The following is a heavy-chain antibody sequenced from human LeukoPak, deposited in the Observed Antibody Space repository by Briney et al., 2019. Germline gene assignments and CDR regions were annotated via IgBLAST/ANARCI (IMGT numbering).Heavy chain of an antibody. CDR1: GYTFTGYY. J-gene: IGHJ5*02. V-gene: IGHV1-2*02. D-gene: IGHD6-19*01. Sequence: ASVKVSCKTSGYTFTGYYLHWVRQAPGQGLEWMGWINPNSGGTKYAQKFQGRVTMTRDTSINTVYVGLSRLSSDDTAVYYCAKGRVVAGTKSLMHHWLDPWGQGTLVTVSS. CDR3: AKGRVVAGTKSLMHHWLDP. CDR2: INPNSGGT.